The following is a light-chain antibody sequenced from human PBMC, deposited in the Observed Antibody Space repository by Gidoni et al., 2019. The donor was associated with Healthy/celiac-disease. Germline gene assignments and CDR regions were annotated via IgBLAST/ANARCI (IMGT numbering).Light chain of an antibody. CDR1: QTISSTS. CDR3: QHYGSSPYS. V-gene: IGKV3-20*01. CDR2: GAS. Sequence: EIVLTQSPVTLSFSPGERATLSCRASQTISSTSLAWYQQKPGQAPRLLIYGASNRATGIPDRFRGSGSGTDFTLTISRLEPEHFAVYYCQHYGSSPYSFGQGTKLEIK. J-gene: IGKJ2*03.